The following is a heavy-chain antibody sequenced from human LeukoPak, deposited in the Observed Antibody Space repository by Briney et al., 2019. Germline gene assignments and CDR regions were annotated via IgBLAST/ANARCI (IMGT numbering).Heavy chain of an antibody. V-gene: IGHV3-23*01. Sequence: GGSLRLSCAASGFTFSSYALTWVRQAPGKGLEFVSAIRGSGDHAYNADSVKGRFSISRDNSKNTLYLQMISLRAEDTTVYYCAKEPTRGYCSGGSCQLFDYWGQGTLVTVSS. CDR2: IRGSGDHA. CDR1: GFTFSSYA. D-gene: IGHD2-15*01. J-gene: IGHJ4*02. CDR3: AKEPTRGYCSGGSCQLFDY.